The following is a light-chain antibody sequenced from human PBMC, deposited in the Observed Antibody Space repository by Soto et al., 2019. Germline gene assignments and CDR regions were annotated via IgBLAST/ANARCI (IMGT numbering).Light chain of an antibody. J-gene: IGKJ1*01. Sequence: DINMTQSPSSLSASVGDRFTITCRASQSISNWLAWYQQKPGKVPKLLIYAASTLQSGVPSRFSGSGSGTDFTLTISSLQPEDVATYYCQKYNSDTWTFGHGTKVDIK. CDR1: QSISNW. V-gene: IGKV1-27*01. CDR2: AAS. CDR3: QKYNSDTWT.